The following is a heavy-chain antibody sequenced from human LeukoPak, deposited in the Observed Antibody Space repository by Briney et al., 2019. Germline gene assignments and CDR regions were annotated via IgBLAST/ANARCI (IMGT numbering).Heavy chain of an antibody. CDR1: GGSISSGSYY. D-gene: IGHD6-6*01. CDR2: IYTTGIT. CDR3: AREFLASRRNWVDP. J-gene: IGHJ5*02. Sequence: SQTLSLTCTVSGGSISSGSYYWSWIRQPAGKGLEWIGRIYTTGITNYNPSLKSRVTISVDTSKNQFSLNLTSVTAADTAVYYCAREFLASRRNWVDPWGQGILVTVSS. V-gene: IGHV4-61*02.